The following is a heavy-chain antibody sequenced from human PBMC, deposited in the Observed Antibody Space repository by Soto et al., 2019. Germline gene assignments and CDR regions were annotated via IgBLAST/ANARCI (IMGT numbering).Heavy chain of an antibody. CDR1: GFSFSNYA. V-gene: IGHV3-30-3*01. J-gene: IGHJ4*02. Sequence: GGSLRLSCVASGFSFSNYAMHWGRQAPGKGLEWVAVISYDGFNKNSADSVKGRFTVSRDNSKNTLYLQMNSLRAEDTAVYYCARGSDYESSGYYYFDYWGQGTLVTVSS. CDR3: ARGSDYESSGYYYFDY. D-gene: IGHD3-22*01. CDR2: ISYDGFNK.